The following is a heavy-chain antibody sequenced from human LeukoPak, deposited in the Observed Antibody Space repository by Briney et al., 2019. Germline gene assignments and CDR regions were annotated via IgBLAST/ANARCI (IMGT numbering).Heavy chain of an antibody. CDR2: IKEDGSEK. V-gene: IGHV3-7*04. Sequence: PGGSLRLSCAASGFTVSSNYMSWVRQAPGKGLEWVANIKEDGSEKYYVDSVKGRFSISRDNAKNSLFLHMNSLRAEDTAVYYCAKGQQRFDYWGQGTLVTVSS. J-gene: IGHJ4*02. D-gene: IGHD6-13*01. CDR1: GFTVSSNY. CDR3: AKGQQRFDY.